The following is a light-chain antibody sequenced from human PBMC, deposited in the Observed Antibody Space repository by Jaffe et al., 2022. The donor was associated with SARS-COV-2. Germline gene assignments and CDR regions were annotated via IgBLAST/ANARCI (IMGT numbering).Light chain of an antibody. CDR3: MQGTHWPYT. Sequence: DVVMTQSPLSLPVALGQPASISCRSSQSLVHSDGNTYLNWFHQRPGQSPRRLIYRVSDRDSGVPDRFSGSGSGSDFTLQIIGVEAEDVGLYYCMQGTHWPYTFGQGTKLEIK. J-gene: IGKJ2*01. CDR2: RVS. V-gene: IGKV2-30*02. CDR1: QSLVHSDGNTY.